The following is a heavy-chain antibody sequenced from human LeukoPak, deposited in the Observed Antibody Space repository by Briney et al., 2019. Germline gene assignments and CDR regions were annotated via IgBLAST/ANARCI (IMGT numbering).Heavy chain of an antibody. J-gene: IGHJ3*02. V-gene: IGHV3-48*03. Sequence: GGSLRLSCAASGFTFSSYEMNWVRQAPGKGLEWVSYISSSGSTIYYADSVKGRFTISRENAKNSLHLQMNSLRAEDTAVYYCARDTAMGSDAFDIWGQGTVVTVSS. D-gene: IGHD5-18*01. CDR2: ISSSGSTI. CDR3: ARDTAMGSDAFDI. CDR1: GFTFSSYE.